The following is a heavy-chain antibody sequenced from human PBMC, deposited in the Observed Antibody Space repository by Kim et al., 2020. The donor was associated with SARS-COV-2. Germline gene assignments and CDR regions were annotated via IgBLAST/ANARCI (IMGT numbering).Heavy chain of an antibody. CDR2: IYYSGST. V-gene: IGHV4-39*07. CDR3: ARISITMIVVVT. J-gene: IGHJ5*02. CDR1: GGSISSSSYY. D-gene: IGHD3-22*01. Sequence: SETLSLTCTVSGGSISSSSYYWGWIRQPPGKGLEWIGSIYYSGSTYYNPSLKSRVTISVDTSKNQFSLKLSSVTAADTAVYYCARISITMIVVVTWGQGTLVTVSS.